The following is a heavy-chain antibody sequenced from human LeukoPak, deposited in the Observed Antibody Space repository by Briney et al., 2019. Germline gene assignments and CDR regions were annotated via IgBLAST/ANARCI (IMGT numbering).Heavy chain of an antibody. V-gene: IGHV1-8*03. J-gene: IGHJ4*02. Sequence: ASVKVSCKASGYTFTSYDINWVRQATGQGLEWMGWMNPNSGNTGYAQKFQGRVTITRNTSISTAYMELSSLRSEDTAVYYCARARYYYDSSPQIFGYWGQGTLVTVSS. D-gene: IGHD3-22*01. CDR2: MNPNSGNT. CDR3: ARARYYYDSSPQIFGY. CDR1: GYTFTSYD.